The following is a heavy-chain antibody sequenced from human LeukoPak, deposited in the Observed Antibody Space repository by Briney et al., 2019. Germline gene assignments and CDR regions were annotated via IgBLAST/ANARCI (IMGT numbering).Heavy chain of an antibody. CDR2: IYHSGST. CDR1: GYSISSGYY. CDR3: ARVRGVTITHFDY. D-gene: IGHD5-12*01. V-gene: IGHV4-38-2*01. Sequence: PSETLSLTCAVSGYSISSGYYWGWIRQPPGKGLEWIGSIYHSGSTYYNPSLKSRVTISVDTSKNQFSLKLSSVTAADTAVYYCARVRGVTITHFDYWGQGTLVTVSS. J-gene: IGHJ4*02.